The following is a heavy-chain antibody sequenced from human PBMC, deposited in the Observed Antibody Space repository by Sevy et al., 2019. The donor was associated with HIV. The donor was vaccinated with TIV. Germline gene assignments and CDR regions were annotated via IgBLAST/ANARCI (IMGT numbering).Heavy chain of an antibody. CDR3: ARDSHITIFGVVNYYGMDV. J-gene: IGHJ6*02. V-gene: IGHV3-7*01. Sequence: GGSLRLSCAASGFTFSSYWMSWVRQAPGKGLEWVANIKQDGSEKYYVDSVKGRFTISRDNAKNSLYLQMNSLRAEDTAVHYCARDSHITIFGVVNYYGMDVWGQGTTVTVSS. CDR2: IKQDGSEK. D-gene: IGHD3-3*01. CDR1: GFTFSSYW.